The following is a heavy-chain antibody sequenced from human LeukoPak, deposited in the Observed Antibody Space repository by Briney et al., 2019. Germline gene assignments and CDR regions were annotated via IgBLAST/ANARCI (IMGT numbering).Heavy chain of an antibody. J-gene: IGHJ6*04. V-gene: IGHV3-48*01. CDR1: GFIFGGYT. CDR3: ARDRDHRLSAEYSSPPMDV. D-gene: IGHD6-6*01. Sequence: GGSLRLSCAGSGFIFGGYTMNWVRQAPGKGLEWLSYISPSGENKLYADSVKGRFTISRDNAKNSLYLQMNSLRAEDTAVYYCARDRDHRLSAEYSSPPMDVWGKGTTVTVSS. CDR2: ISPSGENK.